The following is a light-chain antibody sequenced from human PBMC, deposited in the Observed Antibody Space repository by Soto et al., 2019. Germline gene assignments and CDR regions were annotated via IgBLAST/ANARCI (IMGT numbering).Light chain of an antibody. CDR2: DAS. J-gene: IGKJ1*01. CDR3: QQYHNYRT. Sequence: DIQMTQSPSTLSASVGDRVTITCRASQSISTWLAWYQQKPGKAPNLLIYDASNLESGVPSRFSGSGSGTEFTLTINSLQPDDFATYYCQQYHNYRTFGQGTKVETK. CDR1: QSISTW. V-gene: IGKV1-5*01.